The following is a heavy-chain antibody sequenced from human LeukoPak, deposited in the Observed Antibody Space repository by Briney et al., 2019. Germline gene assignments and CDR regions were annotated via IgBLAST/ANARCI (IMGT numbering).Heavy chain of an antibody. CDR2: IYYSGSN. V-gene: IGHV4-59*01. CDR3: ARTVIGGFDI. Sequence: SETLSLTCTVSGGSISSNHWSWIRQPPGQGLEWIGYIYYSGSNNYNPSLKSRVTISGDTSKNQFSLKLSSVTAADTAVYYCARTVIGGFDIWGQGTLVTVSS. CDR1: GGSISSNH. D-gene: IGHD3-22*01. J-gene: IGHJ3*02.